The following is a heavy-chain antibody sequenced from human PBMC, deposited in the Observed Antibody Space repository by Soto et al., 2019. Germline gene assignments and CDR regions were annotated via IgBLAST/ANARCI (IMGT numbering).Heavy chain of an antibody. J-gene: IGHJ1*01. V-gene: IGHV4-59*01. CDR1: GGSISSYY. CDR2: INYSGST. D-gene: IGHD1-1*01. CDR3: AREDIRGTQH. Sequence: SETLSLTCTVSGGSISSYYWSWIRQPPGKGMEWIGYINYSGSTNYPPSLKSRVTISVDTSKNQFSLKLSSVTAADTAVYYCAREDIRGTQHWGQGTLVTVSS.